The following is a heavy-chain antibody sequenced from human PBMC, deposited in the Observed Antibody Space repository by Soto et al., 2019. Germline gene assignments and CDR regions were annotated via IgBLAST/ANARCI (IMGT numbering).Heavy chain of an antibody. Sequence: ASVKVSCKAAGYTFTGYYMHWVRQAPGQGLEWMGWINPNSGGTNYEQKFQGRVTMTRNTSISTAYMELSRLRSDDTAVYYCARDPATYCSSTSCYTILGMDVWGQGTTVTVSS. CDR3: ARDPATYCSSTSCYTILGMDV. D-gene: IGHD2-2*02. CDR1: GYTFTGYY. J-gene: IGHJ6*02. CDR2: INPNSGGT. V-gene: IGHV1-2*02.